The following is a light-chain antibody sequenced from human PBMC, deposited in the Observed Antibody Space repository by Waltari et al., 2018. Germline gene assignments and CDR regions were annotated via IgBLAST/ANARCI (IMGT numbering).Light chain of an antibody. CDR2: DVS. CDR1: TSDIGFSNY. V-gene: IGLV2-14*01. CDR3: NSYAGSSSWV. J-gene: IGLJ3*02. Sequence: QSALTQPASVSGSPGQSITISCPGTTSDIGFSNYVPWYQQHPGKAPKLMIFDVSERPSGVSNRFSGSKSGNTASLTISGLQAEDEADYYCNSYAGSSSWVFGGGTKLTVL.